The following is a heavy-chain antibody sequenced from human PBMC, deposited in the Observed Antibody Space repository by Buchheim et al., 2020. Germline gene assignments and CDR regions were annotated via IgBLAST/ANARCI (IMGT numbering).Heavy chain of an antibody. CDR1: GFTFSNSW. V-gene: IGHV3-7*03. D-gene: IGHD1-26*01. J-gene: IGHJ5*01. Sequence: EIQLVESGGGLVQPGGSVTLSCAASGFTFSNSWMHWIRQAPGMGLEWVANINQDGSETNYVDSVKGRFTISRDNAKKSRYPQMNSLRVEDTAVYYCVKGVRSNDSWGRGTL. CDR2: INQDGSET. CDR3: VKGVRSNDS.